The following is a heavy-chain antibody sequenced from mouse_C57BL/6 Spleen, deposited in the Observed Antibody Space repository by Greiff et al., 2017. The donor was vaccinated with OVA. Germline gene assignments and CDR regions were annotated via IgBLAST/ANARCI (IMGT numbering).Heavy chain of an antibody. J-gene: IGHJ4*01. CDR2: IHPNSGST. D-gene: IGHD3-2*02. CDR3: ARGLMLLGSMGY. V-gene: IGHV1-64*01. CDR1: GYTFTSYW. Sequence: VQLQQPGAELVKPGASVKLSCKASGYTFTSYWMHWVKQRPGQGLEWIGMIHPNSGSTNYNEKFKSKATLTVAKSSSTAYVQLSSLTSEDSAVYYCARGLMLLGSMGYWGQGTSVTVSS.